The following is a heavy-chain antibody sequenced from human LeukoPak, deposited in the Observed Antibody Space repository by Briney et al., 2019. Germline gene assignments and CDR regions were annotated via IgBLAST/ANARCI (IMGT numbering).Heavy chain of an antibody. Sequence: PGGSLRLSCAASGFTVSSNFMTWVRQAPGQGLEWVSVIYSGGSTYYADSVKDRFTISRDNSKNMLYITMSSLSGDDTAVYYCARGGDSLHYWGQGTLVTVSS. CDR3: ARGGDSLHY. D-gene: IGHD3-10*01. J-gene: IGHJ4*02. V-gene: IGHV3-66*01. CDR1: GFTVSSNF. CDR2: IYSGGST.